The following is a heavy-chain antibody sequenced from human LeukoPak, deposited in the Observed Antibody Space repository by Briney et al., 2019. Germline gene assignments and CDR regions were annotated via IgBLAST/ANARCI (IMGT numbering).Heavy chain of an antibody. CDR1: GFTFSSYG. CDR3: AKDKDYGYYMDV. V-gene: IGHV3-33*06. CDR2: IWYDGSDK. J-gene: IGHJ6*03. Sequence: GSLRLSCAASGFTFSSYGMHWVRQAPGKGLEWVAVIWYDGSDKYYADSVKGRFTISRDNSKNTLYLQMNSLRAEDTAVYYCAKDKDYGYYMDVRGKGTTVTVSS. D-gene: IGHD3-16*01.